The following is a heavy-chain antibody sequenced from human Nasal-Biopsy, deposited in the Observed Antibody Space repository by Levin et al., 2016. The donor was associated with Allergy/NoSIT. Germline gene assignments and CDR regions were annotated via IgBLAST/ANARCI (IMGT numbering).Heavy chain of an antibody. J-gene: IGHJ4*02. CDR1: GFTFSAYS. Sequence: GESLKISCTASGFTFSAYSMNWVRQPPGKGLEWVSSISSSSNYKYYADSVADRFTISRDNAKNSLYLQMNSLRVEDTAVYFCARDRDYYDSSGYHSDRYFDSWGQGTQVTVPS. V-gene: IGHV3-21*06. D-gene: IGHD3-22*01. CDR2: ISSSSNYK. CDR3: ARDRDYYDSSGYHSDRYFDS.